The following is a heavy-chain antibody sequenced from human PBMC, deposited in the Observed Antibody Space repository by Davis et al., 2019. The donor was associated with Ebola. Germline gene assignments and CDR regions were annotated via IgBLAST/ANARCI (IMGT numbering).Heavy chain of an antibody. CDR1: GFTFSSYG. CDR3: AKSHSWIQLWGDYFDY. CDR2: ISYDGSNK. V-gene: IGHV3-33*05. Sequence: GESLKISCAASGFTFSSYGMHWVRQAPGKGLEWVAVISYDGSNKYYADSVKGRFTISRDNSKNTLYLQMNSLRAEDTAVYYCAKSHSWIQLWGDYFDYWGQGTLVTVSS. D-gene: IGHD5-18*01. J-gene: IGHJ4*02.